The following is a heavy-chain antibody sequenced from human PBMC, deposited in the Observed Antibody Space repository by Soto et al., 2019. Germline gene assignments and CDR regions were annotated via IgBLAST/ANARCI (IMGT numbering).Heavy chain of an antibody. CDR1: GYTFTGYY. CDR2: INPNSGDT. J-gene: IGHJ5*02. Sequence: ASVNVSCKPSGYTFTGYYIHWVRQAPGQGLEWMGWINPNSGDTNYAQNFQGRVTMTKDTSISTAYMELSRLRSDDTAVYYCAIPPPGFWSASNWFDPWGQGTLVTVSS. D-gene: IGHD3-3*01. CDR3: AIPPPGFWSASNWFDP. V-gene: IGHV1-2*02.